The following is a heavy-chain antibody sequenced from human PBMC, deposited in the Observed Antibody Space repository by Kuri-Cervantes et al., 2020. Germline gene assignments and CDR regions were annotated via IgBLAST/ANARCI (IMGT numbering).Heavy chain of an antibody. CDR2: ISYDGSNK. J-gene: IGHJ4*02. CDR1: GFTFSSYG. D-gene: IGHD5-18*01. CDR3: ASFAGYSYVRFDY. V-gene: IGHV3-30*03. Sequence: LSLTCAASGFTFSSYGMHWVRQAPGKGLEWVAVISYDGSNKYYADSVKGRFTISRDNSKNTLYLQMNSLRAEDTAVYYCASFAGYSYVRFDYWGQGTLVTVSS.